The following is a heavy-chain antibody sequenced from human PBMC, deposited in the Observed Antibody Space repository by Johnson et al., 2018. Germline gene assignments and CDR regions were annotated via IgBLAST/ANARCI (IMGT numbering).Heavy chain of an antibody. CDR3: AKEYGMATITGYFQY. Sequence: QLVESGGGVVQPGRSLRLSCAASGFTFSSYGMHWVRQAPGKGLEWVAVISYDGSNKYYADSVKGRFTISRDNSKNTLYLQMNSLRAEDTAVYYSAKEYGMATITGYFQYWGQGTLVTVSS. V-gene: IGHV3-30*18. D-gene: IGHD5-24*01. CDR1: GFTFSSYG. J-gene: IGHJ1*01. CDR2: ISYDGSNK.